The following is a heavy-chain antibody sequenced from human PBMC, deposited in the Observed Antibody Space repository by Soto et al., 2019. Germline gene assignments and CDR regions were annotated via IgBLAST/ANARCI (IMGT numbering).Heavy chain of an antibody. J-gene: IGHJ4*02. CDR3: ARDGADGDYLY. Sequence: GASVKVSCKASGGTFSSYTISWVRQAPGQGLEWMGRIIPILGIANYAQKFQGRVTITADKSTSTAYMELSSLRSEDTAVYYCARDGADGDYLYWGQGTLVTVSS. CDR1: GGTFSSYT. V-gene: IGHV1-69*04. D-gene: IGHD4-17*01. CDR2: IIPILGIA.